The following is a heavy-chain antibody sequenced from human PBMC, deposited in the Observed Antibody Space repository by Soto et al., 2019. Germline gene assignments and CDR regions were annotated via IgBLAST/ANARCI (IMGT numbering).Heavy chain of an antibody. CDR1: GFTFSSYA. D-gene: IGHD6-19*01. Sequence: QVQLVESGGGVVQPGRSLRLSCAASGFTFSSYAMHWVLQAPGKGLEWVAVISYDGSNKYYADSVKGRFTISRDNSKNTLYLQMNSLRAEDTAVYYCAREFSSGWKKGFDYWGQGTLVTVSS. J-gene: IGHJ4*02. CDR2: ISYDGSNK. V-gene: IGHV3-30-3*01. CDR3: AREFSSGWKKGFDY.